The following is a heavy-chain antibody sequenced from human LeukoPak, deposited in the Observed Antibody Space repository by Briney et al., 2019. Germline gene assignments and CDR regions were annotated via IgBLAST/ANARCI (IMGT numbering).Heavy chain of an antibody. CDR3: ARDGITIFGVEFYYMDV. V-gene: IGHV1-69*05. Sequence: ASVKVSCKASGGTFSSYAISWVRQAPGQGLEWMGGIIPIFGTANYAQKFQGRVTITTDESTSTAYMELSSLGSEDTAVYYCARDGITIFGVEFYYMDVWGKGTTVTVSS. CDR1: GGTFSSYA. D-gene: IGHD3-3*01. J-gene: IGHJ6*03. CDR2: IIPIFGTA.